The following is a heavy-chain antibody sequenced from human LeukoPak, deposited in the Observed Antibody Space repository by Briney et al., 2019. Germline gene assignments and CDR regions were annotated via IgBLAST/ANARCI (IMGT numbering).Heavy chain of an antibody. D-gene: IGHD6-13*01. Sequence: GGSLRLSCAASGFTFSSYAMSWVRQAPGKGLEWVSAISGSGGSTYYADSVKGRFTISRDNSKNTLYLQMNSLRAEDTAVYYCAKDQVYSSSWYSYYHYGMDVWGQGTTVTVSS. CDR2: ISGSGGST. CDR3: AKDQVYSSSWYSYYHYGMDV. J-gene: IGHJ6*02. V-gene: IGHV3-23*01. CDR1: GFTFSSYA.